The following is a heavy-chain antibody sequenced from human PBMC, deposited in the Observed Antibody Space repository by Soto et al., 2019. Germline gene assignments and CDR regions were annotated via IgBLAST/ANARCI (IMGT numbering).Heavy chain of an antibody. D-gene: IGHD3-3*01. V-gene: IGHV4-34*01. CDR1: GGSFSGYY. J-gene: IGHJ3*02. CDR2: INHSGST. Sequence: QVQLQQWGAGLLKPSETLSLTCAVYGGSFSGYYWSWIRQPPGKGLEWIGEINHSGSTNYNPSLKSRVTISVDTSKNQFSLQLSSVTAADTAVYYCARGRRNDFWSGYYSGAFDIWGQGTMVTVSS. CDR3: ARGRRNDFWSGYYSGAFDI.